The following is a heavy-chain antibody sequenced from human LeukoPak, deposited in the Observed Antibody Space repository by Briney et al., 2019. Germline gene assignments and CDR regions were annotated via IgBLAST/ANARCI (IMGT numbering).Heavy chain of an antibody. Sequence: WASVKVSCKASGYTFTGYYMHWVRQAPGQGLEWMGWINPNSGGTNYAQKFQGRVTMTRDTSISTAYMELSRLRSDDTAVYYCAREDPDRELSGGSYVWVWGQGTLVTVSS. V-gene: IGHV1-2*02. J-gene: IGHJ4*02. CDR3: AREDPDRELSGGSYVWV. CDR1: GYTFTGYY. D-gene: IGHD1-26*01. CDR2: INPNSGGT.